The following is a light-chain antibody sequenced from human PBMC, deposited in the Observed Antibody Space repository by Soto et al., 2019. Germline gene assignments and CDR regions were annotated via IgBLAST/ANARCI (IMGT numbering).Light chain of an antibody. Sequence: EIVLTQSPATLSLSPGETATLSCRASQSVNIYLAWYQQKPGQAPRLLIYDASNRATGIPARFSGSGSGTDFTLTISSLEPEDFAVYYCQQRSNWPGLTFGGGPKVDIK. CDR1: QSVNIY. J-gene: IGKJ4*01. CDR2: DAS. V-gene: IGKV3-11*01. CDR3: QQRSNWPGLT.